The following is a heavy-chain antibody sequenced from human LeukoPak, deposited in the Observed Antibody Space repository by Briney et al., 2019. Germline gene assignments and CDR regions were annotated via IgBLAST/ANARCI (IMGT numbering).Heavy chain of an antibody. V-gene: IGHV1-2*02. CDR2: INPNSGGT. CDR3: ARGGMHSSGWPDY. D-gene: IGHD6-19*01. CDR1: GYTFTGYY. J-gene: IGHJ4*02. Sequence: ASVKVSCKASGYTFTGYYMHWVRQAPGQGLEWMGWINPNSGGTNYAQKFQGRVTMTRGTSISTAYMELSRLRSDDTAVYYCARGGMHSSGWPDYWGQGTLVTVSS.